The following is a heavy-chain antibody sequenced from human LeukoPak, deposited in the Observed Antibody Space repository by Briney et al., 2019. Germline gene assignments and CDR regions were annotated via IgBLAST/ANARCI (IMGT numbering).Heavy chain of an antibody. V-gene: IGHV4-39*01. Sequence: PSETLSLTCTVSGGSISSSSYYWGWIRQPPGKGLVWIGSIYYSGSNYYNPSLKSRVTICVDTSKNQFSMKLSSVTAADTAVYYGARHVITMIVVGAVFDYWGQGTLVTVSS. CDR1: GGSISSSSYY. CDR3: ARHVITMIVVGAVFDY. J-gene: IGHJ4*02. CDR2: IYYSGSN. D-gene: IGHD3-22*01.